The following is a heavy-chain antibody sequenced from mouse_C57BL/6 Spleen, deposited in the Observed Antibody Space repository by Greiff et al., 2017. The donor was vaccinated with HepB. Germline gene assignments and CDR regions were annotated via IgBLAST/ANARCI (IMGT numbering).Heavy chain of an antibody. V-gene: IGHV1-52*01. CDR2: IDPSDSET. J-gene: IGHJ2*01. CDR3: AMEHHYYGSSPFFDY. D-gene: IGHD1-1*01. Sequence: QVQLQQPGAELVRPGSSVKLSCKASGYTFTSYWMHWVKQRPIQGLEWIGNIDPSDSETHYNQKFKDKATLTVDKSSSTAYMQLSSLTSEDSAVYYCAMEHHYYGSSPFFDYWGQGTTLTVSS. CDR1: GYTFTSYW.